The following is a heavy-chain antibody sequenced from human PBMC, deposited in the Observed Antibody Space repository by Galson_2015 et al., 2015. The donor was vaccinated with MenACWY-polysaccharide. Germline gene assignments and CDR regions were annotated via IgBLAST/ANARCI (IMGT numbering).Heavy chain of an antibody. D-gene: IGHD3-10*01. CDR2: ISGSGGST. J-gene: IGHJ2*01. CDR3: AKAPSPLVRGPPFRSFDS. Sequence: SLRLSCAASGFTFSSYAMSWVRQAPGKGLEWVSAISGSGGSTYYADSVKGRFTISRDNSKNTLYLQMNSLRAEDTAVYYCAKAPSPLVRGPPFRSFDSGGRAPLFTVS. V-gene: IGHV3-23*01. CDR1: GFTFSSYA.